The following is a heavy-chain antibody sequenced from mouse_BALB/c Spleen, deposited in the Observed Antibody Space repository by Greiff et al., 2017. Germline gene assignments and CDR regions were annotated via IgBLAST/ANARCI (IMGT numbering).Heavy chain of an antibody. D-gene: IGHD4-1*01. CDR3: ARPRTGTYAMDY. V-gene: IGHV5-12-2*01. J-gene: IGHJ4*01. CDR2: ISNGGGST. Sequence: EVKVVESGGGLVQPGGSLKLSCAASGFTFSSYTMSWVRQTPEKRLEWVAYISNGGGSTYYPDTVKGRFTISRDNAKNPLYLQMSSLKSEDTAMYYCARPRTGTYAMDYWGQGTSVTVSS. CDR1: GFTFSSYT.